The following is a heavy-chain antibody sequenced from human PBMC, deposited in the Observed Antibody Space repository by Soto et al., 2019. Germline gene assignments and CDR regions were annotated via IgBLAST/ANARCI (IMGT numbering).Heavy chain of an antibody. Sequence: SETLSLTCTVSGGSMSSYYWTWLRQSPGRGLEWIGYISYSGSTYYNPSLKSRVTISADTSKNQFPLRMNSMIAADTAVYYCARADPDASVGYWGQGTLVTVSS. CDR1: GGSMSSYY. J-gene: IGHJ4*02. D-gene: IGHD2-15*01. CDR2: ISYSGST. CDR3: ARADPDASVGY. V-gene: IGHV4-59*01.